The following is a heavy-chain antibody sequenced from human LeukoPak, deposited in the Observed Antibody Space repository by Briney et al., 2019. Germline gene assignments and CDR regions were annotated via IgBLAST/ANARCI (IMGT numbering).Heavy chain of an antibody. J-gene: IGHJ4*02. CDR3: ANLGTTVTTPTGGY. V-gene: IGHV3-23*01. Sequence: GGSLRLSCAVSGFTFSSGAMCWVRQAPGKGLEWVSAISGSGRSTYYADSVKGRFTISRDNSKNTLYLQMNSLRAEDAALYYCANLGTTVTTPTGGYWGQGTLVTVSS. D-gene: IGHD4-11*01. CDR1: GFTFSSGA. CDR2: ISGSGRST.